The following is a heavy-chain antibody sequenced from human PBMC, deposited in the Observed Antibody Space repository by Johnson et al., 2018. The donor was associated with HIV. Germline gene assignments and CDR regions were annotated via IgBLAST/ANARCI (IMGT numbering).Heavy chain of an antibody. CDR2: IGTAGDR. CDR3: ARWGSTTGLGSAFDI. D-gene: IGHD4-17*01. Sequence: VQLVESGGGLVQPGGSLRLSCAASRFTFSSYDLHWVRQATGKGLEWVSAIGTAGDRYYPGSVKGRFTISRENAKNSLYLQMNSLRAGDTAVYYCARWGSTTGLGSAFDIWGQGTVVTVSS. V-gene: IGHV3-13*01. J-gene: IGHJ3*02. CDR1: RFTFSSYD.